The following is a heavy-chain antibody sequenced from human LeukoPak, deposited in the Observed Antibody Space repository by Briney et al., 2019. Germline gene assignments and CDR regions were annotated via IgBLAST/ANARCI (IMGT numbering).Heavy chain of an antibody. CDR1: GYTFTSYG. CDR3: ARAPYCSSTSCYWASDFDY. D-gene: IGHD2-2*01. J-gene: IGHJ4*02. CDR2: ISAYNGNT. Sequence: ASVKVSCKASGYTFTSYGISWGRQAPGQGLEWRGGISAYNGNTNYEQKLQGRGTMTTDTSTSTAYMALRSLISDVTAVYSCARAPYCSSTSCYWASDFDYWGRGTLVTVSS. V-gene: IGHV1-18*01.